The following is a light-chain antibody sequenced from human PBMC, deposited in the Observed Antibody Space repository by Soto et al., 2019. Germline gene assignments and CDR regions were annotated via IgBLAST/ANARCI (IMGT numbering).Light chain of an antibody. CDR1: NSDVGSSVY. V-gene: IGLV2-14*01. J-gene: IGLJ1*01. Sequence: QSALTQPASVSGSPGQSISFSCAGSNSDVGSSVYVSWYRQHPGKAPQLIIYEVNKRPSGVSNRFSGTKSGNTASLTISGLQPDDEADYYCSSYTSDRARVFGTGTKVTVL. CDR3: SSYTSDRARV. CDR2: EVN.